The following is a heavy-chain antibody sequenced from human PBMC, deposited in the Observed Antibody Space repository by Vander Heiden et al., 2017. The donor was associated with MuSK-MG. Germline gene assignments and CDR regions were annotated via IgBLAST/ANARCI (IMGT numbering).Heavy chain of an antibody. Sequence: EVQLVESGGGLVKPGGSLRLSCAGSGFTFSIYSMNWVRQAPGKGLEWVSSMSSSSSHIYYADSVKGRFTISRDNAKNSLYLQMNSLRAEDTAVYYCARVRGEFSFSLDYWGQGTLVTVSS. V-gene: IGHV3-21*01. CDR1: GFTFSIYS. CDR2: MSSSSSHI. J-gene: IGHJ4*02. D-gene: IGHD3-16*02. CDR3: ARVRGEFSFSLDY.